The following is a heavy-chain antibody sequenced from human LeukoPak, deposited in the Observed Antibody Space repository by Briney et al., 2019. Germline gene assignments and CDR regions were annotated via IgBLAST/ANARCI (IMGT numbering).Heavy chain of an antibody. Sequence: PSETLSLTCAVYGGSFSGYYWSWIRQPPGKGLEWIGEINHSGSTNYNPSLKSRVTISVDTSKNQFSLKLSSVTAADTAVYYCARVWGSSYFDCWGQGTLVTVSS. CDR3: ARVWGSSYFDC. V-gene: IGHV4-34*01. J-gene: IGHJ4*02. CDR1: GGSFSGYY. CDR2: INHSGST. D-gene: IGHD3-16*01.